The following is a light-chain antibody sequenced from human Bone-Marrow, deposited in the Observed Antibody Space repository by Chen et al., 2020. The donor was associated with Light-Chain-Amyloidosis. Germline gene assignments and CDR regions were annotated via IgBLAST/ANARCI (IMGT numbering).Light chain of an antibody. J-gene: IGLJ2*01. Sequence: SYALTHPPSVSVSTGPKARITSSGSDLPTKYAYWYQQKPGQAPVLVIDRDTEWPSWISERFSCASSGTTATLTISGVQAEDEADYHCQSADSSGTYEVIFGGGTKLPVL. CDR3: QSADSSGTYEVI. CDR2: RDT. CDR1: DLPTKY. V-gene: IGLV3-25*03.